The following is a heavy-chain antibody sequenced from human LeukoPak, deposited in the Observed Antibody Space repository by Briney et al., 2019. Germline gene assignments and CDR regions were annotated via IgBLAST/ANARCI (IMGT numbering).Heavy chain of an antibody. V-gene: IGHV3-33*01. Sequence: PGGSLRLSCAASGFTFSSYGMRWVRQAPGKGLEWVSIIWYDGSNKYYADSVKGRFTISRDDSKDTVYLQMNSLRVEDTAVCYCTAASGYSYFEHWGQGTLVIVSS. CDR1: GFTFSSYG. CDR3: TAASGYSYFEH. J-gene: IGHJ1*01. CDR2: IWYDGSNK. D-gene: IGHD6-13*01.